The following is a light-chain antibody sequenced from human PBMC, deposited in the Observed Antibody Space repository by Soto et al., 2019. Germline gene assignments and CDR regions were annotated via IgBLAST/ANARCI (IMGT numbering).Light chain of an antibody. CDR1: QGISSA. Sequence: AIQLTQSPSSLPASVGDRVTITCRASQGISSALAWYQQKPGKSPNLLIYDVSSLESGVPSRFSGSGSGTDFTLTISSLQPEDFATYYCQKFSTYPALTFGGGTKVDIK. V-gene: IGKV1-13*02. CDR2: DVS. CDR3: QKFSTYPALT. J-gene: IGKJ4*01.